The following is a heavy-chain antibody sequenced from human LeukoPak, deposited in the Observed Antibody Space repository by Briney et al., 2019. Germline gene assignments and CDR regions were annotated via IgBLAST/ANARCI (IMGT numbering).Heavy chain of an antibody. V-gene: IGHV4-59*08. J-gene: IGHJ3*02. Sequence: SETLSLTCTVSGGSVSSYYWSWIRQPPGEGLEWIAYIYNSGSTNYDLSLKSRVTISVDTSKNQFSLKLSSVTAADTAVYYCARNIVVVVAATPGRLERRPDAFDIWGQGTMVTVSS. CDR2: IYNSGST. CDR1: GGSVSSYY. CDR3: ARNIVVVVAATPGRLERRPDAFDI. D-gene: IGHD2-15*01.